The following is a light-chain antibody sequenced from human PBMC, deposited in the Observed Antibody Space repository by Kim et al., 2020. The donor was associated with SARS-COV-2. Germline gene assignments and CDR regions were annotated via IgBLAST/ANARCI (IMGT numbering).Light chain of an antibody. J-gene: IGKJ4*01. Sequence: DIVMTQSPDSLAVSLGERATINCKSSQSLFYSTNNENYLAWFQQRPGQPPKLLIYWASFRESGVPDRFSGSASGTDFTLTISSLQAEDVAVYYCQQYFSPPLTFGGGTKVDIK. CDR3: QQYFSPPLT. CDR2: WAS. V-gene: IGKV4-1*01. CDR1: QSLFYSTNNENY.